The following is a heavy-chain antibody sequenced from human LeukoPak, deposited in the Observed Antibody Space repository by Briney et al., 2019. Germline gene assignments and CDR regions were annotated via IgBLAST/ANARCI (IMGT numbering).Heavy chain of an antibody. V-gene: IGHV4-34*01. CDR1: GGSFSGYY. Sequence: TETLSLTCAVYGGSFSGYYWSWIRQLPGKGLEWIGEINHSGSTNYNPSLKSRVTISVDTSKNQFSLKLSSVTAADTAVYYCASSDYYDSSGLPYWGQGTLVTVSS. CDR2: INHSGST. CDR3: ASSDYYDSSGLPY. J-gene: IGHJ4*02. D-gene: IGHD3-22*01.